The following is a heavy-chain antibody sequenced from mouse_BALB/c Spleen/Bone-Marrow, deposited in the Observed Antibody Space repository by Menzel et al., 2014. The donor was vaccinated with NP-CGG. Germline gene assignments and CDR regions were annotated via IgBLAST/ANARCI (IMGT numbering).Heavy chain of an antibody. CDR1: GFTFSSYG. CDR3: GRDRGGYGNARSIAY. D-gene: IGHD2-1*01. CDR2: INSNGGST. Sequence: EVKLVESGGGLVQPGGSLKLSCAASGFTFSSYGISWVRQTPDKRLELVATINSNGGSTYYTDNVKGRFTISRDNAKNTLYLQISSLKAEDTAMYYCGRDRGGYGNARSIAYWGQGTLVTVSA. J-gene: IGHJ3*01. V-gene: IGHV5-6-3*01.